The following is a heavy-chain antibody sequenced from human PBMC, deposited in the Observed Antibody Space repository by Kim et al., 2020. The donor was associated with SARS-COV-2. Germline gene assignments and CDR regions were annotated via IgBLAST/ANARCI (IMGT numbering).Heavy chain of an antibody. CDR2: IYSGGSST. CDR3: AKGDGDWVSLDAFDI. V-gene: IGHV3-23*03. D-gene: IGHD4-17*01. Sequence: GGSLRLSCAASGFTFSSYAMSWVRQAPGKGLEWVSVIYSGGSSTYYADSVKGRFTISRDNSKTTLYLQLNSLRAEDTAVYYCAKGDGDWVSLDAFDIWG. J-gene: IGHJ3*02. CDR1: GFTFSSYA.